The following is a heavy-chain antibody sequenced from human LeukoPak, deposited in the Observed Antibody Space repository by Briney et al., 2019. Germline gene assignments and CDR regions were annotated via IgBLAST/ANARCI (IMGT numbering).Heavy chain of an antibody. D-gene: IGHD3-3*01. CDR1: GYTFTSYG. V-gene: IGHV1-18*01. CDR2: ISAYNGNT. CDR3: AGDLYYDFWSGQYYFDY. J-gene: IGHJ4*02. Sequence: GASVKVSCKASGYTFTSYGISWVRQAPGQGLEWMRWISAYNGNTNYAQKLQGRVTMTTDTSTSTAYMELRSLRSDDTAVYYCAGDLYYDFWSGQYYFDYWGQGTLVTVSS.